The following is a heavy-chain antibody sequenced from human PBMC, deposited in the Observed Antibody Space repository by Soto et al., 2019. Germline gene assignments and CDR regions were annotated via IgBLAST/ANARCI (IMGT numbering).Heavy chain of an antibody. Sequence: GGSLRLSCAASGFTFTRYSMNWVRQAPGKGFEWVSSISSTTNYIYYGDSMKGRFTISRDNAKNSLYLEMNSLRAEDTAVYYCARESEDLTSNFDYWGQGTLVTVSS. CDR1: GFTFTRYS. J-gene: IGHJ4*02. CDR2: ISSTTNYI. V-gene: IGHV3-21*06. CDR3: ARESEDLTSNFDY.